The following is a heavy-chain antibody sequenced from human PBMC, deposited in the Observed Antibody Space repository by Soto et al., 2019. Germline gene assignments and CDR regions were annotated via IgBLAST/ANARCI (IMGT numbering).Heavy chain of an antibody. Sequence: SETLSLTCTVSGPSISSYFWTWIRQPAGKGLDWLGRISTSGTTNYNPSLKSRVTMPVDTSKNHFSLNLSSVTAADTSVYYCAREGCRSRCCDSCRRVAMVTV. V-gene: IGHV4-4*07. J-gene: IGHJ5*01. CDR2: ISTSGTT. D-gene: IGHD2-2*01. CDR3: AREGCRSRCCDS. CDR1: GPSISSYF.